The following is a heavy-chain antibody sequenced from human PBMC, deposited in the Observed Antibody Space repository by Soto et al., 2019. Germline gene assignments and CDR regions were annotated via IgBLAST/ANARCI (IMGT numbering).Heavy chain of an antibody. Sequence: GGSLRLSCAASGFTFSSYGMHWVRQAPGKGLEWVAVIPYDGSNKYYADSVKGRFTISRDNSKNTLYLQMNSLRAEDTAVYYCANGDIVVVVAATTDAFDIWGQGTMVTVSS. J-gene: IGHJ3*02. CDR1: GFTFSSYG. D-gene: IGHD2-15*01. V-gene: IGHV3-30*18. CDR2: IPYDGSNK. CDR3: ANGDIVVVVAATTDAFDI.